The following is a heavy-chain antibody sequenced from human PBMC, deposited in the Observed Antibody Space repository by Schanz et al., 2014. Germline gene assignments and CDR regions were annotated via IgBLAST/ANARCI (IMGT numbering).Heavy chain of an antibody. V-gene: IGHV3-33*01. J-gene: IGHJ4*02. CDR1: GFTFSSYG. CDR2: IWYDGSNK. Sequence: QVQLVESGGGVVQPGRSLRLSCAASGFTFSSYGMHWVRQAPGKGLEWVAIIWYDGSNKYYADSVKGRFTISRDNSKNTLFLQMSSLRDEDTAVYYCARDGDFDSWGQGTLVTVSS. CDR3: ARDGDFDS.